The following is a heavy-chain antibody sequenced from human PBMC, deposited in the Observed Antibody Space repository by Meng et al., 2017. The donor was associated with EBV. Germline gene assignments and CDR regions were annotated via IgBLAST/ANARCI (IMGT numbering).Heavy chain of an antibody. CDR2: IIPIFGTA. J-gene: IGHJ4*02. Sequence: VRLVQSGAAVKMPGSSVKVSCKASGGTCSSYAISWVRQAPGHGREWMGGIIPIFGTANNAQKFQGRVTITADESTITAYMELSSLRSEDTAVYYCARGYRGSSWHLGYWGQGTLVTVSS. CDR1: GGTCSSYA. V-gene: IGHV1-69*01. D-gene: IGHD6-13*01. CDR3: ARGYRGSSWHLGY.